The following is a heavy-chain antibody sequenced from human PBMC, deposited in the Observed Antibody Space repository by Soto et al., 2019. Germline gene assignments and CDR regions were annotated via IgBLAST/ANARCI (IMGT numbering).Heavy chain of an antibody. Sequence: GVSLRLSCAASGFTFSTYAMSWVRQAPGKGLEWVSAISGSGGGTYYADSVKGRFTISRDNSKNTLYLQMNSLRAEDTAVYYCAKIYGSGSYYYYYGMDVWGQGTTVTVSS. J-gene: IGHJ6*02. CDR2: ISGSGGGT. CDR1: GFTFSTYA. D-gene: IGHD3-10*01. CDR3: AKIYGSGSYYYYYGMDV. V-gene: IGHV3-23*01.